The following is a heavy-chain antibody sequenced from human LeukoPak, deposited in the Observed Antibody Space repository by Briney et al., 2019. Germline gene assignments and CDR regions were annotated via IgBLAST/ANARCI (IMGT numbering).Heavy chain of an antibody. CDR3: AKDAGDRMEGAFDI. D-gene: IGHD3-10*01. CDR2: ISYDGSNK. V-gene: IGHV3-30*18. J-gene: IGHJ3*02. Sequence: PGGSLRLSCAASGLTFSSYGMHWVRQAPGKGLEWVAVISYDGSNKYYADSVKGRFTISRDNSKNTLYLQMNSLRAEDTAVYYCAKDAGDRMEGAFDIWGQGTMVTVSS. CDR1: GLTFSSYG.